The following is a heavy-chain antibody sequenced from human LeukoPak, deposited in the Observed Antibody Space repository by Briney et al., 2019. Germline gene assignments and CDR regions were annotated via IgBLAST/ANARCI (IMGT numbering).Heavy chain of an antibody. V-gene: IGHV4/OR15-8*01. Sequence: TSETLSLTCDVSRDSVSNNTWWTWVRQPPGKGLEWIGEIYHTGFTRYNPSLESRVTMSVDKSKNQFSLSLSSVTAADTAVYFCARDGRYTYGSNLLDCWGQGTLVTVSS. CDR3: ARDGRYTYGSNLLDC. CDR1: RDSVSNNTW. CDR2: IYHTGFT. J-gene: IGHJ4*02. D-gene: IGHD4/OR15-4a*01.